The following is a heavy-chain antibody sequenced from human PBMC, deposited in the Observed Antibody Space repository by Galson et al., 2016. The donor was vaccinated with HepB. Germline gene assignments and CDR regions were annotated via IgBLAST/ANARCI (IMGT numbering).Heavy chain of an antibody. D-gene: IGHD6-19*01. J-gene: IGHJ3*02. V-gene: IGHV3-33*01. CDR3: ARVRAVEVAGTYAFDI. CDR1: GFTFSRYG. CDR2: IWYDGSHK. Sequence: SLRLSCAASGFTFSRYGIHWVRQAPGKGLEWVAVIWYDGSHKYYADSVKGRFTISRDNSRQTLYLQMNSPRAEDTAVYYCARVRAVEVAGTYAFDIWGQGTMVTVSS.